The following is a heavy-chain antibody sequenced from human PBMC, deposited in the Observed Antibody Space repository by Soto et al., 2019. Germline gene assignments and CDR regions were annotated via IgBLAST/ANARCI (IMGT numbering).Heavy chain of an antibody. D-gene: IGHD6-6*01. CDR2: TYYRSKWYN. V-gene: IGHV6-1*01. CDR1: GDSVSSNSAA. CDR3: ARVGLIAARLGYYGMAV. Sequence: SRTLSLTCAISGDSVSSNSAAWNWIRQSPSRGLEWLGRTYYRSKWYNDYAVSVKSRITINPDTSKNQFSLQLNSVTPEDTAVYYCARVGLIAARLGYYGMAVWGQGTTVTVSS. J-gene: IGHJ6*02.